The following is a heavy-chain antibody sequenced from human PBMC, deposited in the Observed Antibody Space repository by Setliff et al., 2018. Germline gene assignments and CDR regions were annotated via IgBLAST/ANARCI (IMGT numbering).Heavy chain of an antibody. J-gene: IGHJ6*02. CDR3: ARGKVLYDYVWGSYRYEDYYYGMDV. CDR1: GGSFSGYY. CDR2: INHSGST. Sequence: ASETLSLTCAVSGGSFSGYYWSWIRQPPGKGLEWIGEINHSGSTNYNPSLKSRVTISVDTSKNQFSLKLSSVTAADTAVYYCARGKVLYDYVWGSYRYEDYYYGMDVWGQGTTVTVSS. V-gene: IGHV4-34*01. D-gene: IGHD3-16*02.